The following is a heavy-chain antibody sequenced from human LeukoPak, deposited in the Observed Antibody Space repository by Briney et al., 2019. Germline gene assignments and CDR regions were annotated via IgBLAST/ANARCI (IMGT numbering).Heavy chain of an antibody. CDR1: GYSFTNYY. CDR2: INPRGGSS. J-gene: IGHJ4*02. V-gene: IGHV1-46*01. D-gene: IGHD5-18*01. Sequence: ASVTVSFKASGYSFTNYYMHWVRQAPGQGLEWMGIINPRGGSSTYAQKFQGRVTMTRDTSTSTVYMELSSLRSDDTAVYYCARFGGYSYEDWGQGTLVTVSS. CDR3: ARFGGYSYED.